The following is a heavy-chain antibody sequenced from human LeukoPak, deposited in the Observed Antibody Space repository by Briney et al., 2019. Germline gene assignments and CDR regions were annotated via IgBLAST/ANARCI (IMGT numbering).Heavy chain of an antibody. CDR3: ASSGPYYYDSSGYDY. Sequence: GRSLRLSCAASGFTFSSYGMHWVRQAPGKGLEWVAVISYDGSNKYYADSVKGRFTISRDNSKNTLYLQMNSLRAEDTAVYYCASSGPYYYDSSGYDYWGQGTLVTVSS. CDR1: GFTFSSYG. CDR2: ISYDGSNK. J-gene: IGHJ4*02. V-gene: IGHV3-30*03. D-gene: IGHD3-22*01.